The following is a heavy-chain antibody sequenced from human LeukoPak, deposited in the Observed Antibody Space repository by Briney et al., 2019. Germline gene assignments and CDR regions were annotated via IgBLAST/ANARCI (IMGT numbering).Heavy chain of an antibody. D-gene: IGHD3-22*01. V-gene: IGHV4-4*07. CDR1: GGSISSYY. CDR2: IYTSGST. J-gene: IGHJ4*02. Sequence: PSETLSLTCTVSGGSISSYYWSWLRQPAGKGLEWLGRIYTSGSTNYNPSLKSRVTMSVDTSKNQFSLKLSSVTAADTAVYYCARNFYYYDSSGYYGPRFDYWGQGTLVTVSS. CDR3: ARNFYYYDSSGYYGPRFDY.